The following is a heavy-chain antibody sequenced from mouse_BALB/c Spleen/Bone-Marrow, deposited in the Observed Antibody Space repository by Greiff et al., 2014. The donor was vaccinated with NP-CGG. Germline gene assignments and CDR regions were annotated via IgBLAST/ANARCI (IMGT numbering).Heavy chain of an antibody. J-gene: IGHJ3*01. CDR2: TNPSTGYT. CDR1: GYTFTSYW. CDR3: ARGGFAGAWFAY. D-gene: IGHD1-1*02. V-gene: IGHV1-7*01. Sequence: QVQLQQSGAELAKPGASVKMSCKASGYTFTSYWMHWVKQRPGQGLEWIGYTNPSTGYTEYNQKFKDKATLTADKSSSTAYMQLSSLTSEDSAVYYCARGGFAGAWFAYWGQGTLVTVSA.